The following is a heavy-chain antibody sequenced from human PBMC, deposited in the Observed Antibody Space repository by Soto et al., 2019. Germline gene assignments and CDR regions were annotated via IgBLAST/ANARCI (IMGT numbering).Heavy chain of an antibody. Sequence: EVQLVESGGGVVQPGRSLRLSCAASGFTVDDYAMHWVRQAPGKGLEWVSGISWNSDTIDYADSVKGRFTISRDKAKSPIFLQTNSLRTDDTGLYYCMKWGGMPTINYFDSWGQGTLVTFSS. D-gene: IGHD5-12*01. CDR3: MKWGGMPTINYFDS. V-gene: IGHV3-9*01. CDR1: GFTVDDYA. CDR2: ISWNSDTI. J-gene: IGHJ4*02.